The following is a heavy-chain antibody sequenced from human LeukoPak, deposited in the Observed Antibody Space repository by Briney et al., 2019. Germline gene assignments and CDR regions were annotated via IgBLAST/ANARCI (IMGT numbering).Heavy chain of an antibody. J-gene: IGHJ5*02. CDR3: ARGLFSNYYDSRANWFDP. CDR1: GGSISSSSYY. V-gene: IGHV4-39*07. D-gene: IGHD3-22*01. CDR2: ICYSGST. Sequence: SETLSLTCTVSGGSISSSSYYWGWIRQPPGKGLEWIGSICYSGSTYYNPSLKSRVTISVDTSKNQFSLKLRSVTAADTAVYYCARGLFSNYYDSRANWFDPWGQGTLVTVSS.